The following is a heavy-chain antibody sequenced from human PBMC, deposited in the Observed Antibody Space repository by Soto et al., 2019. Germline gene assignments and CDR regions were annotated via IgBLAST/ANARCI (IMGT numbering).Heavy chain of an antibody. CDR1: GYTLTSYY. CDR3: ARAISTTRYYYFYGMHV. J-gene: IGHJ6*02. CDR2: INPSGGIT. V-gene: IGHV1-46*01. D-gene: IGHD2-2*01. Sequence: ASGKVSCTASGYTLTSYYLHWVRHAPGQGPEWMGIINPSGGITNDAQKFQDRDTMTSDTSTSTAYMELSSLSSEDTPVYYFARAISTTRYYYFYGMHVLGQATTVIVS.